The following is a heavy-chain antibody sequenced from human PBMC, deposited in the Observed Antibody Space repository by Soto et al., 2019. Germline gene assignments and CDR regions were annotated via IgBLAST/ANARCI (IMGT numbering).Heavy chain of an antibody. J-gene: IGHJ6*02. D-gene: IGHD2-21*02. Sequence: QITLKESGPTLVKPTQTLTLTCTFSGFSLSTTGVGVGWIRQPPGKALEWLALIYWDDDKRYNPSLNSRLTIIKDTSKNQVVLAMTNMDPVDTATYYCVQSRCGGDCLQSYSSHSYYGLDVWGQGTTVTVSS. V-gene: IGHV2-5*02. CDR2: IYWDDDK. CDR3: VQSRCGGDCLQSYSSHSYYGLDV. CDR1: GFSLSTTGVG.